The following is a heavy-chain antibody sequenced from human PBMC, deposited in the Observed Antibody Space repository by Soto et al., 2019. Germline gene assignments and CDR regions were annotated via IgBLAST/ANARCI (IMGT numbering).Heavy chain of an antibody. Sequence: GPRCLARTSSAVIDGGGGGSRINQTPGKGLEWVSTIRANGFDTYYADSVKGRFTISRDNSQNTVFLHMSSLRAEDTAIYYCAKGGYTSPFDDWGLGTLVTVSS. D-gene: IGHD5-12*01. CDR1: AVIDGGGG. CDR3: AKGGYTSPFDD. J-gene: IGHJ4*02. CDR2: IRANGFDT. V-gene: IGHV3-23*01.